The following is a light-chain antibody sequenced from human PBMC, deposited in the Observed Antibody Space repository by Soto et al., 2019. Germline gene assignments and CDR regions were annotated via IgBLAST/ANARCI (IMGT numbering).Light chain of an antibody. Sequence: QSVLTQSPSASASLGASVKLTCTPSSGHSSYAIAWHQQEPDKGPRYLMKLYSDGTHSKGDGIPDRFSGSSSGAERYLTISSLQSEDEADYYCQTWGTGPWVFGGGTKLTVL. J-gene: IGLJ3*02. CDR1: SGHSSYA. CDR2: LYSDGTH. V-gene: IGLV4-69*01. CDR3: QTWGTGPWV.